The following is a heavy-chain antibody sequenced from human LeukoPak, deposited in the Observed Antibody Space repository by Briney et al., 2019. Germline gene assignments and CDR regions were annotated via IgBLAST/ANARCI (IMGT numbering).Heavy chain of an antibody. V-gene: IGHV3-53*01. CDR2: IYSAGTT. CDR1: GFTVNTNY. J-gene: IGHJ4*02. D-gene: IGHD4-17*01. CDR3: ARDRLYDYGDYGKGNFDY. Sequence: GGSLRLSCAASGFTVNTNYMSWVRQAPGKGLEWVSVIYSAGTTYYADSVKGRFTISRDKSKNTLYLQMNSLRAEDTAVYYCARDRLYDYGDYGKGNFDYWGQGTLVTVSS.